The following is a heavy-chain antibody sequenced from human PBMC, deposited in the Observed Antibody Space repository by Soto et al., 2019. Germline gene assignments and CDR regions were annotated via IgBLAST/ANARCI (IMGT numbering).Heavy chain of an antibody. CDR1: GFTFSKHW. V-gene: IGHV3-7*04. CDR3: ARDWYMDY. CDR2: IKQDGSEK. J-gene: IGHJ4*02. D-gene: IGHD1-20*01. Sequence: VQLVESGGGLVQPGESLRLSCAASGFTFSKHWINWIRQPPGRGLEWLAVIKQDGSEKYYVDSVKGRFTVSRDNAMNSAYLQMNSLRVDDTAVYYCARDWYMDYWGQGTLVTVSS.